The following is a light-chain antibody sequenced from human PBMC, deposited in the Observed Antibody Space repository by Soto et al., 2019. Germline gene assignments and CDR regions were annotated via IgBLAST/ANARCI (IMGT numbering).Light chain of an antibody. CDR2: GVA. Sequence: EVVLTQSPATLSVSPGERVTLSCRASQSVDYNLAWYQQKPGQAPRLIIYGVATRATGIPARFSGNASGTEFTLTISRLESEDFAIYYCQQYKTWLTFGGGTKVEIK. J-gene: IGKJ4*01. CDR1: QSVDYN. CDR3: QQYKTWLT. V-gene: IGKV3-15*01.